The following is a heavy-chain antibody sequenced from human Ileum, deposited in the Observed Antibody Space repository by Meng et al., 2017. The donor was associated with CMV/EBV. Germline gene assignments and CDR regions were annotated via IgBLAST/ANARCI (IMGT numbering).Heavy chain of an antibody. CDR1: GFTFSSYA. Sequence: ETLSLTCAASGFTFSSYAMTWVRQAPGKGLEWVSVIYSGGSTFYADSVKGRFTISRDNSKNTLYLQMNNLRAEDTAVYYCARSLVVSDFNFHYYGLDVWGQGTTVTVSS. CDR2: IYSGGST. CDR3: ARSLVVSDFNFHYYGLDV. V-gene: IGHV3-53*01. D-gene: IGHD3/OR15-3a*01. J-gene: IGHJ6*02.